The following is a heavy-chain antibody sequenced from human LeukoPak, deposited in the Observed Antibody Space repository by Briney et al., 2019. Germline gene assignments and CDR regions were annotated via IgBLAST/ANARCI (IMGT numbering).Heavy chain of an antibody. CDR2: IYPGDSDT. D-gene: IGHD3-10*01. CDR1: GYSFSTYW. CDR3: ARRASGVDY. J-gene: IGHJ4*02. V-gene: IGHV5-51*01. Sequence: GESLKISCKGSGYSFSTYWIGWVRQMLGKGLKWMGIIYPGDSDTRYSPSFQGQVTISADKSISTAYLQWSSLKASDTAIYYCARRASGVDYWGQGTLVTVSS.